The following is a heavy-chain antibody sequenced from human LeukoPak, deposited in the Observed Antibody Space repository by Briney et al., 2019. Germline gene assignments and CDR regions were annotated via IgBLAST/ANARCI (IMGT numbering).Heavy chain of an antibody. Sequence: GGSLRLSCAASGFTFSTYAMSWVRQAPGKGLKWVSAIGGSGGSTYYADSVKGRFTISRDNAKNSLYLQMNSLRAEDTAVYYCARGAYYYEDWGQGTLVTVSS. V-gene: IGHV3-23*01. J-gene: IGHJ4*02. CDR1: GFTFSTYA. CDR3: ARGAYYYED. CDR2: IGGSGGST. D-gene: IGHD3-22*01.